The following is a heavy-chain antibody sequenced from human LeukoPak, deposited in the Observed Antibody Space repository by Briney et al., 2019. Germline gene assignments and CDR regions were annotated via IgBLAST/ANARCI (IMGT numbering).Heavy chain of an antibody. V-gene: IGHV4-39*01. CDR1: GDSISSSSYY. J-gene: IGHJ3*02. Sequence: PSETLSLTCTVSGDSISSSSYYWGWIRQPPGKGLEWIGSIYYSGSTHYNPSLKSRVTISVDTSKNQFSLKLSSVTAADTAVYYCASLDSSPEEGAFDIWGQGTMVTVSS. D-gene: IGHD3-22*01. CDR2: IYYSGST. CDR3: ASLDSSPEEGAFDI.